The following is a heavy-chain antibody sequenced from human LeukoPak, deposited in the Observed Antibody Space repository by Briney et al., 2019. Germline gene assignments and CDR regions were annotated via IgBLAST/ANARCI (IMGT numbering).Heavy chain of an antibody. CDR3: ARKAARTSGYDY. V-gene: IGHV3-23*01. CDR2: IADGGETT. Sequence: PGGSLRLSCAASGFTFSSYAMSWVRQAPGMGLEWVSAIADGGETTYYADSVKGRFTISRDYSKSTLYLQMSSLRAEDTAVYYCARKAARTSGYDYWGQGILVTVSS. J-gene: IGHJ4*02. D-gene: IGHD3-22*01. CDR1: GFTFSSYA.